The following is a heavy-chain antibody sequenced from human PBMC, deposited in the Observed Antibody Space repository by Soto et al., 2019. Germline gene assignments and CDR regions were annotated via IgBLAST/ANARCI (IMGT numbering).Heavy chain of an antibody. Sequence: PSETLSLTCTVSGGSISSSSYYWGWIRQPPGKGLEWIGSIYYSGSTYYNPSLKSRVTISVDTSKNQFSLKLSSVTAADTAVYYCASLARGVSGDVRPDWAQGTLVTVSS. V-gene: IGHV4-39*01. CDR1: GGSISSSSYY. D-gene: IGHD3-10*01. CDR3: ASLARGVSGDVRPD. J-gene: IGHJ4*02. CDR2: IYYSGST.